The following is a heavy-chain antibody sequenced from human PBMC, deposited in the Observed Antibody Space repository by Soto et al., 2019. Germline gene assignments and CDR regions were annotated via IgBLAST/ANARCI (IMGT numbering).Heavy chain of an antibody. CDR3: AKWRGY. J-gene: IGHJ4*02. D-gene: IGHD1-26*01. Sequence: EVQLVESGGGLVQPGGPLRLPCAVSGFTFSTSWTPWVRQAPGKGLVWVSSINDVGSSTNYADSVKGRFTISRDQAKNTLYLQMNSLRAEDTAVYYCAKWRGYWGQGTLVTVSS. CDR2: INDVGSST. V-gene: IGHV3-74*01. CDR1: GFTFSTSW.